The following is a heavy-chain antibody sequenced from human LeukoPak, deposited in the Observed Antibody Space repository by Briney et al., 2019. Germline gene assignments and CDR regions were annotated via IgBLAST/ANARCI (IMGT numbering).Heavy chain of an antibody. J-gene: IGHJ5*02. Sequence: SVKVSCKAFGATLNIGHAFIWARQAPGQGLQWMGRIIPFLGEVDYAQNFQGRVSFTADKSTATMYMEMKSLRLDDTAIYYCSPCGHAYDWFGPWGQGTLVTVSS. D-gene: IGHD5-12*01. V-gene: IGHV1-69*04. CDR3: SPCGHAYDWFGP. CDR1: GATLNIGHA. CDR2: IIPFLGEV.